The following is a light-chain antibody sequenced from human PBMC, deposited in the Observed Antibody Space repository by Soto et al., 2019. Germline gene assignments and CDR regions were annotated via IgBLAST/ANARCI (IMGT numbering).Light chain of an antibody. CDR3: QQSYTSWWT. J-gene: IGKJ1*01. Sequence: DIQMTQSPSSLSASVGDRVSITCRASQSISTHLSWYQQKPGKAPKLLIYAASSLQSWVPSRFTGSGSGTDFTLTISSLQPEDFATYYCQQSYTSWWTFGQGTNVDI. CDR1: QSISTH. V-gene: IGKV1-39*01. CDR2: AAS.